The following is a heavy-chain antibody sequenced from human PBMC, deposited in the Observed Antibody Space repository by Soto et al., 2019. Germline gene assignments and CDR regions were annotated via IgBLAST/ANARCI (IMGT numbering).Heavy chain of an antibody. V-gene: IGHV5-51*01. D-gene: IGHD2-2*01. J-gene: IGHJ6*02. CDR3: ARQGSSTSYGMDV. CDR2: IYPGDSDT. Sequence: GESLKISCKGSGYSFTSYWIGWVRQMPGKGLEWMWIIYPGDSDTRYSPSFQGQVTISADKSISTAYLQWSSLKASDTAMYYCARQGSSTSYGMDVWGQGTTVTVSS. CDR1: GYSFTSYW.